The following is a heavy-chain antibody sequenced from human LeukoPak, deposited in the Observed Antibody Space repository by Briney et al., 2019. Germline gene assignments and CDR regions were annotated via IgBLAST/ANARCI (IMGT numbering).Heavy chain of an antibody. Sequence: NSSETLSLTCTVSGYSISSGYYWGWIRQPPGKGLEWIGSIYHSGSTYYNPSLKSRVTISVDTSKKQFSLKLNSVTAADTAVYYCAISGSGTYYDEQFDYWGQGTLVTVSS. CDR1: GYSISSGYY. D-gene: IGHD3-10*01. V-gene: IGHV4-38-2*02. J-gene: IGHJ4*02. CDR3: AISGSGTYYDEQFDY. CDR2: IYHSGST.